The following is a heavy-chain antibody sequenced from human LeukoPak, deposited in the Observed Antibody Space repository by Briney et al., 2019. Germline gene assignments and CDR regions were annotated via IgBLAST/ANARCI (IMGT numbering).Heavy chain of an antibody. J-gene: IGHJ6*02. D-gene: IGHD2-15*01. CDR2: IHFSGTT. CDR1: GGSISGYY. CDR3: ARHDPVALYQRGMDV. Sequence: SETLSLTCTVSGGSISGYYWSFTRQPPGQGLEWIGYIHFSGTTLYNPSLRGRVTTSVDTSRNQFSLKLTSVTAADTAVYYCARHDPVALYQRGMDVWGQGTTVTVSS. V-gene: IGHV4-59*08.